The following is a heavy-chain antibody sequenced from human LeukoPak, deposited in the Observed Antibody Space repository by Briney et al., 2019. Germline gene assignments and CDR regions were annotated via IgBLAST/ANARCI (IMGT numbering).Heavy chain of an antibody. J-gene: IGHJ4*02. CDR1: GFTFSSYA. CDR2: ISGSGGST. CDR3: AKVATESGYGWSDY. Sequence: QPGGSLRLSCVASGFTFSSYAISWVRQAPGKGLEWVSAISGSGGSTYYADSVKGRFTISRDNSKNTLYLQMNSLRAEDTAVYYCAKVATESGYGWSDYWGQGTLVTVSS. D-gene: IGHD5-12*01. V-gene: IGHV3-23*01.